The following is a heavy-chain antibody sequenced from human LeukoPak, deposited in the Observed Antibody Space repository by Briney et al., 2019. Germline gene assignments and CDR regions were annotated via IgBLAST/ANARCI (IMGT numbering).Heavy chain of an antibody. CDR2: INPNSGGT. D-gene: IGHD3-22*01. CDR1: GYTFTGYY. CDR3: ARYYYDSSGYYSGRLDY. V-gene: IGHV1-2*02. J-gene: IGHJ4*02. Sequence: GASVKVSRKASGYTFTGYYMHWVRQAPGQGLEWMGWINPNSGGTNYAQKFQGRVTMTRDTSISTAYMELSRLRSDDTAVYYCARYYYDSSGYYSGRLDYWGQGTLVTVSS.